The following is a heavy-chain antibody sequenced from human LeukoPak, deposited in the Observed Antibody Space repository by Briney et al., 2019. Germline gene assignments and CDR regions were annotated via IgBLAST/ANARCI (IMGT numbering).Heavy chain of an antibody. V-gene: IGHV1-18*01. CDR2: ISAYNGDT. Sequence: ASVTVSCKASGYRFSIFGINWMRQAPGQGLEWRGWISAYNGDTNYAQKFQGRVTMTTDTSTSTAYMDLRSLRSDDTAVYYCARGGYYGSGSFPDYWGQGTLVTVSS. CDR3: ARGGYYGSGSFPDY. D-gene: IGHD3-10*01. J-gene: IGHJ4*02. CDR1: GYRFSIFG.